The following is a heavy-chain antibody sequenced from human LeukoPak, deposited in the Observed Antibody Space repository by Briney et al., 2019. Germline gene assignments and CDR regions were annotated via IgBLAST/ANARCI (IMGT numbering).Heavy chain of an antibody. V-gene: IGHV3-7*04. D-gene: IGHD2-15*01. CDR1: GFTFSIYW. Sequence: GGSLRLSCAASGFTFSIYWMSWVRQAPGKGLEWVANIKEDGSEKYYVDSVKGRFTISRDDAKNSLYLQMNSLRAEDTAVYYCARYCSGGSCFDYWGQGTLVTVSS. J-gene: IGHJ4*02. CDR3: ARYCSGGSCFDY. CDR2: IKEDGSEK.